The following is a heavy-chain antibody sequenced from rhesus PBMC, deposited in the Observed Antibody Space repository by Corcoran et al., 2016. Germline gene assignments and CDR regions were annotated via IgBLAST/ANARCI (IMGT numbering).Heavy chain of an antibody. J-gene: IGHJ6*01. CDR2: IDGNSDTT. V-gene: IGHV4-80*01. CDR1: GSSIRPSW. Sequence: QVQLQESGPGLVKPSETLSLTFHVSGSSIRPSWWSWIRHPPGKGLEWIGEIDGNSDTTYYNPSLKSRVTSSKDASKNQFSLKLNSVTAADTAVFYCVKSDKGLVSWGQGVVVTVSS. CDR3: VKSDKGLVS.